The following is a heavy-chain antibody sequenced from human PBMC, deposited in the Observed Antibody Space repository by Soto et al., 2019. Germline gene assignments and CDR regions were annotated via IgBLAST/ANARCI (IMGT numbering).Heavy chain of an antibody. V-gene: IGHV1-8*01. CDR1: GYTFTSYD. CDR2: MNPNSGNT. J-gene: IGHJ5*02. D-gene: IGHD2-2*01. Sequence: ASVKVACKASGYTFTSYDINWVLQATGQGLEWMGWMNPNSGNTDYAQKFQGRVTMTTDTSTSTAYMELRSLRSDDTAVYYCARDPRIVVVPAADNWFDPWGQGTLVTVSS. CDR3: ARDPRIVVVPAADNWFDP.